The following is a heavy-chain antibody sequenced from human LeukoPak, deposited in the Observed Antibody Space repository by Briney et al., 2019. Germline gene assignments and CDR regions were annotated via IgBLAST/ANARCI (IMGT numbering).Heavy chain of an antibody. CDR1: GGSISSYY. CDR2: IYYSGSA. D-gene: IGHD3-16*01. J-gene: IGHJ6*02. V-gene: IGHV4-59*08. CDR3: ARGGYYGMDV. Sequence: SETLSLTCTVSGGSISSYYWSWIRQPPGKGLEWIGYIYYSGSANYNPSLKSRVTISVDTSKNQFSLKLSSVTAADTAVYFCARGGYYGMDVWGQATTVTVSS.